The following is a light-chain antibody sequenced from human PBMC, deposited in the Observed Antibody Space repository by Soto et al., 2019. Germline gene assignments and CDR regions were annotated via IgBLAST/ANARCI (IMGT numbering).Light chain of an antibody. V-gene: IGLV2-8*01. CDR2: EVS. CDR1: SNDVGDYNY. J-gene: IGLJ1*01. Sequence: QSVLTQPPSASGSPGQSVTISCTGTSNDVGDYNYVSWYQQHPGKAPKLMIYEVSKRPSGVPGRFSGSKSGNTASLTISGLQAEDEADYYCCSYTRTSNHYVFGSGTKVTVL. CDR3: CSYTRTSNHYV.